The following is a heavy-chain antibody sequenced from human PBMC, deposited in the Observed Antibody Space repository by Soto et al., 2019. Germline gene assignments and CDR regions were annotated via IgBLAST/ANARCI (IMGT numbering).Heavy chain of an antibody. J-gene: IGHJ4*02. Sequence: PRGSLRISCAASGFNFSSYSMNWVRQAPGKGLEWVSAISSSSSYIYYADSVKGRFTISRDNAKNSLYLQMNSLRAEDTAVYYCARETAWLRGGDFDYWGQGTLVTVSS. CDR2: ISSSSSYI. D-gene: IGHD5-12*01. CDR1: GFNFSSYS. V-gene: IGHV3-21*01. CDR3: ARETAWLRGGDFDY.